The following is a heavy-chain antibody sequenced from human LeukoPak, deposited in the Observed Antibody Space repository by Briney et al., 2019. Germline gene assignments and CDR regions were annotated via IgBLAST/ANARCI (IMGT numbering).Heavy chain of an antibody. J-gene: IGHJ3*02. V-gene: IGHV3-30*02. CDR3: ARARSSYGYGDAFDI. CDR1: GFTFSSYG. Sequence: GGSLRLSCAASGFTFSSYGMHWVRQAPGKGLEWVAFIRYDGSNKYYADSVEGRFTISRDNSKNTPYLQMNSLRAEDTAVYYCARARSSYGYGDAFDIWGQGTMVTVSS. CDR2: IRYDGSNK. D-gene: IGHD5-18*01.